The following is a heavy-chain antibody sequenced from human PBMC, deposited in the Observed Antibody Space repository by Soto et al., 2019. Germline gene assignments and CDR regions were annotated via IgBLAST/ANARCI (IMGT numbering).Heavy chain of an antibody. CDR1: GGSIGSGGYY. J-gene: IGHJ5*02. CDR2: IYYSGST. V-gene: IGHV4-31*03. D-gene: IGHD3-3*01. CDR3: ARTRITIFGVVDPWFDP. Sequence: QVQLQESGPGLVKPSQTLSLTCTVSGGSIGSGGYYWSWIRQHPGKGLEWIGYIYYSGSTYYNPSLKSRVTISVDTSKNQFSLKLSSVTAADTAVYYCARTRITIFGVVDPWFDPWGQGTLVTVSS.